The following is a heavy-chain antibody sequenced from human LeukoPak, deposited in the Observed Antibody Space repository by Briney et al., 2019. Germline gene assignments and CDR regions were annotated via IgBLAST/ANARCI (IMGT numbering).Heavy chain of an antibody. CDR1: GFSFSTYG. CDR2: IWHDRSKE. Sequence: GGSLRLSCAASGFSFSTYGMHWVRQAPDTGLEWVALIWHDRSKEYYADSVKGRFTISRDNSKNTLYLEMNSLRADDTAVYYCAGDTPPGGEYYFEYWGQGALVTVSS. CDR3: AGDTPPGGEYYFEY. J-gene: IGHJ4*02. D-gene: IGHD3-16*01. V-gene: IGHV3-33*01.